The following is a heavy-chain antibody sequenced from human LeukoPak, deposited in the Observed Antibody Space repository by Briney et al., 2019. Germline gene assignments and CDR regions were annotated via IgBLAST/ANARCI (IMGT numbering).Heavy chain of an antibody. Sequence: TSVKVSCKASGFTFTSSAMQWVRQARGQRLEWIGWIVVGSGNTNYAQKFQERVTITRDMSTSTAYMELSSLRSEDTAVYYCARAKTWNYTPYYFDSWGQGTLVTVSS. CDR1: GFTFTSSA. D-gene: IGHD1-7*01. J-gene: IGHJ4*02. CDR2: IVVGSGNT. V-gene: IGHV1-58*02. CDR3: ARAKTWNYTPYYFDS.